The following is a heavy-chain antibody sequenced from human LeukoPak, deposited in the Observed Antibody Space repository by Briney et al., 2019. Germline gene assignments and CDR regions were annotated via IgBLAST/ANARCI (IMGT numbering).Heavy chain of an antibody. D-gene: IGHD3-22*01. J-gene: IGHJ4*02. CDR2: IILIFGTA. Sequence: ASVKVSCKASGGTFSSYAISWVRQAPGQGLEWMGGIILIFGTANYAQKFQGRVTITAGESTSTAYMELSSLRSEDTAVYYCATLYYDSSGLDYWGQGTLVTVSS. CDR3: ATLYYDSSGLDY. V-gene: IGHV1-69*13. CDR1: GGTFSSYA.